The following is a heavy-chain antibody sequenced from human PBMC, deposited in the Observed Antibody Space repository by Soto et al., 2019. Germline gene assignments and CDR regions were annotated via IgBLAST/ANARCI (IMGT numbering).Heavy chain of an antibody. CDR1: GFTFSSYG. CDR2: ISYDGSNK. D-gene: IGHD6-6*01. J-gene: IGHJ6*02. Sequence: QVQLVESGGGVVQPGRSLRLSCAASGFTFSSYGMHWVRQAPGKGLEWVAVISYDGSNKYYADSVKCRFTISRDNSKNTLYLQMNSLRAEDTAVYYCTTYSSSLDHYYYYGMDVWGQGTTVTVSS. CDR3: TTYSSSLDHYYYYGMDV. V-gene: IGHV3-30*03.